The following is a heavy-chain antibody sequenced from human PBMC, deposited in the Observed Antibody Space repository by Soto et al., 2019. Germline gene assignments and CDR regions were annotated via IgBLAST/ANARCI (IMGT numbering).Heavy chain of an antibody. CDR1: GFVFTNFW. Sequence: DSLKISCEASGFVFTNFWMHWVRHVPGKGRGWVARIDTSGHSTNYAESVKGRFTISRDNAKNTVTLQINSLRVEGTGVYYCEQDRWYLDIWSQGSQVTVSA. CDR3: EQDRWYLDI. J-gene: IGHJ4*02. CDR2: IDTSGHST. V-gene: IGHV3-74*01. D-gene: IGHD2-15*01.